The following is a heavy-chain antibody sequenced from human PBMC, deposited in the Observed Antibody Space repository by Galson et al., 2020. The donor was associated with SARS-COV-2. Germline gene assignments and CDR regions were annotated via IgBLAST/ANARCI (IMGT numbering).Heavy chain of an antibody. V-gene: IGHV3-74*01. CDR3: ARGDMGNDYFDY. J-gene: IGHJ4*02. D-gene: IGHD7-27*01. CDR2: IYSEGSST. Sequence: GGSLRLSCAVPGFPFSNNWMHWVRQAPGKGLVWVSRIYSEGSSTSYADSVKGRFTISGDNAKNTLYLQMNSLRAEDTAVYYCARGDMGNDYFDYWGQGTLVTVSS. CDR1: GFPFSNNW.